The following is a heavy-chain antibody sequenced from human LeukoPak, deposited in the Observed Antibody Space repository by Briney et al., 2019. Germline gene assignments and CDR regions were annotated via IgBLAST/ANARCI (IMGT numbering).Heavy chain of an antibody. CDR2: ISSSSVTM. Sequence: GGSLRLSCAASGVTFSSYSMNWVRQAPAKGLELDSYISSSSVTMNYADPAKGRFTISRDNATNSLYLQMHSLPAEETPVYSCARELYSSPSVSYYYIDVWGKGTTVTVSS. CDR3: ARELYSSPSVSYYYIDV. CDR1: GVTFSSYS. D-gene: IGHD6-6*01. V-gene: IGHV3-48*01. J-gene: IGHJ6*03.